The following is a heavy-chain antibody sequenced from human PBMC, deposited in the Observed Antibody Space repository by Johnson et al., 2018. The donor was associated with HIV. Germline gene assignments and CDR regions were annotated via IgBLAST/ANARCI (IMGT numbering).Heavy chain of an antibody. CDR1: GFTFSSYA. V-gene: IGHV3-30-3*01. CDR3: AKVLPFDQLVPQGAFDI. CDR2: ISYDGSNK. J-gene: IGHJ3*02. D-gene: IGHD6-6*01. Sequence: QEKLVESGGGVVQPGRSLRLSCAASGFTFSSYAMHWVRQAPGKGLEWVAVISYDGSNKYYADSVKGRFTISRDNSKNTLYLQMNSRRAEDPAGYYCAKVLPFDQLVPQGAFDIWGQGTMVTVSS.